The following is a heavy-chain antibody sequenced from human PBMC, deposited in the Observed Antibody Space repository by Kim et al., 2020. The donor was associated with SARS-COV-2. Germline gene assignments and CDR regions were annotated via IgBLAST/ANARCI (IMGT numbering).Heavy chain of an antibody. CDR3: AKDHPSGGWPTFDS. J-gene: IGHJ4*02. Sequence: YADSVKDRLTVSRDITKATLYLQMNSRRAEDTALYYCAKDHPSGGWPTFDSWGQGTLVTVSS. V-gene: IGHV3-23*01. D-gene: IGHD6-19*01.